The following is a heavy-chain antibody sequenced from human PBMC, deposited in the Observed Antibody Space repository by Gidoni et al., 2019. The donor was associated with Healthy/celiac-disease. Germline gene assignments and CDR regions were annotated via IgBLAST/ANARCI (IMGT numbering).Heavy chain of an antibody. CDR2: IYYSGST. CDR1: GGSISSGGYY. D-gene: IGHD3-3*01. CDR3: ARSQGTIFGVVNYWYFDL. Sequence: QVQLQESGPGLVKPSQPLSLTCTVSGGSISSGGYYWSWIRQHPGKVLEWIGYIYYSGSTYYNPSLKSRVTISVDTSKNQFSLKLSSVTAADTAVYYCARSQGTIFGVVNYWYFDLWGRGTLVTVSA. J-gene: IGHJ2*01. V-gene: IGHV4-31*03.